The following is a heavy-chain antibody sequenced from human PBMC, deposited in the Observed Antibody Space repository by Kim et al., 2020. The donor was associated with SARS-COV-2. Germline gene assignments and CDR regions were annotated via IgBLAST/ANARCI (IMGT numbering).Heavy chain of an antibody. CDR1: GFTFSSCA. D-gene: IGHD3-10*01. CDR2: ISYDGSNK. CDR3: ARAPWSRLRGLTYSYYGMDV. V-gene: IGHV3-30-3*01. Sequence: GGSLRLSCAASGFTFSSCAIHWVRQAPGKGLEWVAVISYDGSNKNYADSVKGRFTISRDNSKNTLYLQMNSLRAEDTALYYCARAPWSRLRGLTYSYYGMDVWGHGSTVTVSS. J-gene: IGHJ6*02.